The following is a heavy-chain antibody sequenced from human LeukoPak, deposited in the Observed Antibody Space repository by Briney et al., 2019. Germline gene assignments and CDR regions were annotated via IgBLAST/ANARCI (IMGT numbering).Heavy chain of an antibody. D-gene: IGHD1-26*01. CDR3: ARDGVSGSYSSDY. V-gene: IGHV1-2*02. Sequence: GASVKVSCKASGYTFTGYYMHWVRQAPGQGLEWMGWINPNSGGTNYAQKFQGRVTMTRDTSISTAYMELSRLRSDDTAVYYCARDGVSGSYSSDYWGQGTLVTVSS. CDR1: GYTFTGYY. J-gene: IGHJ4*02. CDR2: INPNSGGT.